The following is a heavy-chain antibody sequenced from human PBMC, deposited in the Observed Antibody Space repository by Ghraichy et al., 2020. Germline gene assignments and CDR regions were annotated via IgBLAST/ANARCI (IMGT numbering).Heavy chain of an antibody. J-gene: IGHJ4*02. V-gene: IGHV3-21*01. CDR3: ARDRGGVPGLLER. D-gene: IGHD3-10*01. Sequence: GGSLRLSCAASGFTFSSYSMNWVRQAPGKGLEWVSSISSSSSYIYYADSVKGRFTISRDNAKNSLYLQMNSLRAEDTAVYYCARDRGGVPGLLERWGQGTLVTVSS. CDR2: ISSSSSYI. CDR1: GFTFSSYS.